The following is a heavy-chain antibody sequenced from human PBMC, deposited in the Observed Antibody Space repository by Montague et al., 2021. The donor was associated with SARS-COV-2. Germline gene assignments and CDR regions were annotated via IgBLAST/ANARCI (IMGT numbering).Heavy chain of an antibody. J-gene: IGHJ5*02. CDR1: GGSISTGSDY. V-gene: IGHV4-39*02. CDR2: IYYSGSX. CDR3: ARDRGEISGGNSAWFDP. Sequence: SETLSLTCTVSGGSISTGSDYWTWIRQPPGRGLEWIGSIYYSGSXXYTPSLKSRVTISVDTSKTLFSLTLKSVTASDTAVYYCARDRGEISGGNSAWFDPWGQGTLVTVSS. D-gene: IGHD4-23*01.